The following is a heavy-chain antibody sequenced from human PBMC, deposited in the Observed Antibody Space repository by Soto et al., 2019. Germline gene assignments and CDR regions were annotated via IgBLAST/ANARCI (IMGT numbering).Heavy chain of an antibody. CDR3: ARATYYYGSGANWFDP. V-gene: IGHV4-31*03. CDR1: GGSISSGGYY. Sequence: QVQLQESGPGLVKPSQTLSLTCTVSGGSISSGGYYWSCIRQQPGKGLEWIGYIYYSGSTYYNPSLKSRVTLSVDPSKNQLSLKLSSVTAADTAVDYCARATYYYGSGANWFDPWGQGTLVTVSS. J-gene: IGHJ5*02. CDR2: IYYSGST. D-gene: IGHD3-10*01.